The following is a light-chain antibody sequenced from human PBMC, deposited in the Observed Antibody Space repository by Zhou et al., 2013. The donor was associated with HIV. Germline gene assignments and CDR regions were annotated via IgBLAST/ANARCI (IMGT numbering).Light chain of an antibody. V-gene: IGKV1-39*01. CDR2: AAS. Sequence: DIQMTQSPSSLSASVGDRVTITCRASQSISNYLNWYQQKPGKAPNLLIYAASSLQTGVPSRFSGSGSGTDFTLTISSLQPEDFATYYCQQSYNTPYTFGQGTKLEI. CDR1: QSISNY. J-gene: IGKJ2*01. CDR3: QQSYNTPYT.